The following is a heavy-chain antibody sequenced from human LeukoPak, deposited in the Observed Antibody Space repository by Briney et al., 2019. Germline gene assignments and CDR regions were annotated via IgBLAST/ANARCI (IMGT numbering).Heavy chain of an antibody. CDR3: ASQASSSWYGNWFDP. D-gene: IGHD6-13*01. CDR1: GFTFSSYS. CDR2: ISSSSSHI. V-gene: IGHV3-21*01. J-gene: IGHJ5*02. Sequence: GSLRLSCVASGFTFSSYSMNWVRQAPGKGLEWVSSISSSSSHIYYADSVKGRFTISRDNAKNSLYLQMNSLRAEDTAVYYCASQASSSWYGNWFDPWGQGTLVTVSS.